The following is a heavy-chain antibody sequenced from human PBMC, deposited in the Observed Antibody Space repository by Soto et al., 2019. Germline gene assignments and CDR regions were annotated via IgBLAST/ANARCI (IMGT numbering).Heavy chain of an antibody. D-gene: IGHD3-10*01. CDR2: VSSYNGNT. V-gene: IGHV1-18*01. J-gene: IGHJ4*02. Sequence: ASVEVSCKTSGYTFTDHGMDWVRQAPGQGLEWVGWVSSYNGNTNYAYNLKDRVIMTTDASTSTAYMELRGLRSDDTAVYYCAREVEGSYSPADFWGQGTPVTVSS. CDR3: AREVEGSYSPADF. CDR1: GYTFTDHG.